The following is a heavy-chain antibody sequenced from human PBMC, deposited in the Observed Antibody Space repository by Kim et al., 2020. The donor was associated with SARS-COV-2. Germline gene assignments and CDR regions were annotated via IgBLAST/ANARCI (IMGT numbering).Heavy chain of an antibody. D-gene: IGHD2-15*01. CDR2: INHSGST. V-gene: IGHV4-34*01. J-gene: IGHJ6*04. CDR1: GGSFSGYY. CDR3: ARGDCSGGSCYPLEDYAYGREV. Sequence: SETLSLTCAVYGGSFSGYYWSWIRQPPGKGLEWIGEINHSGSTNYNPSLKSRVTISVDTSKNQFSLKLSSVTAADTAVYYCARGDCSGGSCYPLEDYAYGREVCGARTTGTVSS.